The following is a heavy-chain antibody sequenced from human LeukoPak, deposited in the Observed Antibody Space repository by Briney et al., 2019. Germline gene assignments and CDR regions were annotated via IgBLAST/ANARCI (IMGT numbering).Heavy chain of an antibody. CDR3: ARVESYPLRNAFDI. V-gene: IGHV4-4*07. CDR1: GGSISSHS. CDR2: IFTSGNT. J-gene: IGHJ3*02. Sequence: SETLSLTCTVSGGSISSHSWSWIRQPAGKGLEWIGRIFTSGNTYYNPSLKSRVIMSVDTSKNQFSLKLSSVTAADTAVYYCARVESYPLRNAFDIWGQGTMVTVSS. D-gene: IGHD1-14*01.